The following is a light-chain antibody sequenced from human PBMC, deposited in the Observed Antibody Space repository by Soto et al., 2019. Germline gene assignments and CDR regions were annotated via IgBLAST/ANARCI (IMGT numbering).Light chain of an antibody. CDR3: QQYDNYKPLT. CDR2: DAS. J-gene: IGKJ4*01. Sequence: DIQMTQSPSTLSASVGDRDTITCRASQSISSWLAWSQQKPGKATKLLIFDASSLESGTPSRFSGRRSGTQFTLTINGLQPDDFSTYYCQQYDNYKPLTFGGGTKVDIK. V-gene: IGKV1-5*01. CDR1: QSISSW.